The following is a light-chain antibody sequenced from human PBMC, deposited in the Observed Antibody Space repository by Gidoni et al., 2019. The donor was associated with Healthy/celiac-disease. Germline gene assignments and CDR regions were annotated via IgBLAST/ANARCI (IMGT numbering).Light chain of an antibody. CDR1: QGISNA. CDR2: AAS. J-gene: IGKJ2*01. V-gene: IGKV1-NL1*01. Sequence: DIQMTQPPSSLSASVGDRVTITRRASQGISNALAWYQQKPGKALKLLLYAASRLESGVPSRFSGSGSGTDYTLTISSLQPEDFATYYCQQYYSTHTFGQGTKLEIK. CDR3: QQYYSTHT.